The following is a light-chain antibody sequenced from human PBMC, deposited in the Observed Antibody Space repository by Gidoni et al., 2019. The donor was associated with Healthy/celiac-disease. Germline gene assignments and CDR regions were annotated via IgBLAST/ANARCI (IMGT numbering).Light chain of an antibody. V-gene: IGKV3-20*01. Sequence: EIVLTQSPGTLSLSPGERATLSCRASQSVSSSYLAWYQQKPGQAPRLLIYGASSRATGSPDRFSGSGSGTDFTLTISRLEPKDFAVYYCQQYGSSPPYSFGQGTKLEIK. CDR3: QQYGSSPPYS. J-gene: IGKJ2*03. CDR2: GAS. CDR1: QSVSSSY.